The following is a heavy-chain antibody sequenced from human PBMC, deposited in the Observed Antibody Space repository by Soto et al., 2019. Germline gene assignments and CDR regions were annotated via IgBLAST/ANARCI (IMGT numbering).Heavy chain of an antibody. CDR3: ARGLGP. CDR2: IYHSGST. Sequence: SETLSLTCAVSGRSVSSGSYFWSWIRQPPGKGLEWIGYIYHSGSTYYNPSLKSRVTISVDRSKNQFSLKLNSVTAADTAVYYCARGLGPWGQGTLVTVSS. D-gene: IGHD3-10*01. J-gene: IGHJ5*02. CDR1: GRSVSSGSYF. V-gene: IGHV4-30-2*01.